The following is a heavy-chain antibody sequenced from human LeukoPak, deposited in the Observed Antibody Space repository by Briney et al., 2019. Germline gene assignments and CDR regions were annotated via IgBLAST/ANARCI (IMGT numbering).Heavy chain of an antibody. CDR1: GGSISSYY. J-gene: IGHJ6*02. D-gene: IGHD4-23*01. V-gene: IGHV4-59*01. CDR3: ASLSVGYYYGMDV. Sequence: PSETLSLTCTVSGGSISSYYWSWIRQPPGKGLEWIGYIYYSGSTNYNPSLKSRVTISVDTSKNQFSLKLSSVTAADTAVYYCASLSVGYYYGMDVWGQGTTVTVSS. CDR2: IYYSGST.